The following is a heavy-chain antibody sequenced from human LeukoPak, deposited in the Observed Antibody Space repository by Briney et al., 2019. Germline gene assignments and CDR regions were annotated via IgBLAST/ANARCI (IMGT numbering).Heavy chain of an antibody. D-gene: IGHD4-17*01. CDR1: GGSINPHY. CDR2: IYYSGST. J-gene: IGHJ4*02. Sequence: SETLSLTCTVSGGSINPHYWTWIRQPPGKGLEWIGYIYYSGSTNYNPSLKSRVTISVDTSKNQFSLKLSSVTAADTAVYYCASHYGDYVLPMGYWGQGTLVTVSS. CDR3: ASHYGDYVLPMGY. V-gene: IGHV4-59*08.